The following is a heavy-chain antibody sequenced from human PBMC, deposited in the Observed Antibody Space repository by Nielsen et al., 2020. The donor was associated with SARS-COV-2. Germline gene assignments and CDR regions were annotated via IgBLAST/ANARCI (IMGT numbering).Heavy chain of an antibody. D-gene: IGHD3-3*01. Sequence: SVKVSCKASGGTFSGYAISWVRQAPGQGLEWMGGIIPIFGTANYAQKFQGRVTITADESTSTAYMELSSLRSEDTAVYYCARDYRFGFWSGYHGMDVWGQGTTVTVSS. J-gene: IGHJ6*02. V-gene: IGHV1-69*13. CDR2: IIPIFGTA. CDR3: ARDYRFGFWSGYHGMDV. CDR1: GGTFSGYA.